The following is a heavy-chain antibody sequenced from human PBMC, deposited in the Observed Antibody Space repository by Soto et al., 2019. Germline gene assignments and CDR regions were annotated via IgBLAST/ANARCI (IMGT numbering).Heavy chain of an antibody. CDR3: AKVIGYCSSTSCPPYYGMDV. D-gene: IGHD2-2*03. CDR1: GFTFSSYA. CDR2: ISGSGGST. V-gene: IGHV3-23*01. Sequence: GGSLRLSCAASGFTFSSYAMSWVRQAPGKGLVWVSAISGSGGSTYYADSVKGRFTISRDNSKNTLYLQMNSLRAEDTAVHYCAKVIGYCSSTSCPPYYGMDVWGQGTTVTVSS. J-gene: IGHJ6*02.